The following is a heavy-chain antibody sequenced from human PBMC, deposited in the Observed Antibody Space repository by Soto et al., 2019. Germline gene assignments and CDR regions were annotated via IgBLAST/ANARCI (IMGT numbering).Heavy chain of an antibody. CDR1: GFTFSSYA. CDR3: AKGFSARYFDWLLEENYYYYYGMDV. Sequence: GGSLRLSCAASGFTFSSYAMSWVRQAPGKGLEWVSAISGSGGSTYYADSVKGRFTISRDNSENTLYLQMNSLRAEDTAVYYCAKGFSARYFDWLLEENYYYYYGMDVWGQGTTVTVSS. J-gene: IGHJ6*02. D-gene: IGHD3-9*01. V-gene: IGHV3-23*01. CDR2: ISGSGGST.